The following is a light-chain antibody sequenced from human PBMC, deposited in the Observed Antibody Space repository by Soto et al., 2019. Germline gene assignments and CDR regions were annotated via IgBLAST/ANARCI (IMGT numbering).Light chain of an antibody. Sequence: EIVLTQSPATLSLSPGERATLSCRASQSVSTYLAWYQQKPGQAPRLLIYGASTRANGIPARFSGSGSGTEFTLTISSLQSEDFAAYYCQQYNNWPPITFGQGTRLEIK. CDR1: QSVSTY. J-gene: IGKJ5*01. CDR2: GAS. V-gene: IGKV3-15*01. CDR3: QQYNNWPPIT.